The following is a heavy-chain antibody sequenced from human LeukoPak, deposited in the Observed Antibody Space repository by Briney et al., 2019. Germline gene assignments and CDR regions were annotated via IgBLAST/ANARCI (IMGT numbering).Heavy chain of an antibody. J-gene: IGHJ4*02. CDR2: INPSGGST. V-gene: IGHV1-46*01. Sequence: GASVKVSCKASGYTFTSYYMHWVRHAPGQGLEWMGIINPSGGSTSYAQKFQGRVTMTRDTSTSTVYMELSSLRSEDTAVYYCARDLGPYNQDYWGQGTLVTVSS. CDR1: GYTFTSYY. D-gene: IGHD1-14*01. CDR3: ARDLGPYNQDY.